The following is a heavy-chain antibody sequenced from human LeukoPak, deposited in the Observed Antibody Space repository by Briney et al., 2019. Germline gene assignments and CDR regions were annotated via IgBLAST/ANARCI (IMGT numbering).Heavy chain of an antibody. CDR1: GGSISSYY. CDR2: IYYSGST. D-gene: IGHD4-17*01. J-gene: IGHJ6*02. V-gene: IGHV4-59*08. Sequence: PSETLSLTCTVSGGSISSYYWSWIRQPPGKGLEWIGYIYYSGSTNYNPSLKSRVTISVDTSKNQFSLKLSSVTAADTAVYYCASSDYGDYPRYYGMDVWGQGTTVTVSS. CDR3: ASSDYGDYPRYYGMDV.